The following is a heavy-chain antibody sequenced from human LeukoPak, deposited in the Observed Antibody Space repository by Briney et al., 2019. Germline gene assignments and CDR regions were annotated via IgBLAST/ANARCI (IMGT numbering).Heavy chain of an antibody. D-gene: IGHD1-20*01. V-gene: IGHV3-64*01. J-gene: IGHJ4*02. Sequence: GGSLRLSCAASGLTFSRYAMHWVRQAPGKGLESVSAISSNGGSTYYANSVKGRFTISRDNSKNTLYLQMGSLRAEDLAVYYCARDFGLTGKVDYWGQGTLVTVSS. CDR1: GLTFSRYA. CDR2: ISSNGGST. CDR3: ARDFGLTGKVDY.